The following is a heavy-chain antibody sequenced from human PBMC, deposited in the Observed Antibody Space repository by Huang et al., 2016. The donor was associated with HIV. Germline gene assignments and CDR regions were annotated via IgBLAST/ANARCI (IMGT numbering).Heavy chain of an antibody. V-gene: IGHV1-69*01. CDR1: GGSFRNFA. CDR2: GIATVGTA. J-gene: IGHJ4*02. D-gene: IGHD3-22*01. Sequence: QVQLVQSGAEVKKPGSSVKVSCKASGGSFRNFAIVWVRQAPGPGLEWMGGGIATVGTAEYAQRFKGRVTIIADEATSTAYMELSSLRSEDTAVYYCATVDYYDTSGPQRGYFDNWGQGTLVTVSS. CDR3: ATVDYYDTSGPQRGYFDN.